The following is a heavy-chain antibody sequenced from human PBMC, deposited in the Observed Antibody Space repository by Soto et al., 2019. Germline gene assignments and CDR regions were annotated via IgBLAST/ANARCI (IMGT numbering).Heavy chain of an antibody. V-gene: IGHV1-46*01. D-gene: IGHD6-13*01. CDR1: GYTFTSYY. CDR3: ARNPLLGIAAAGYKWFDP. Sequence: GASVKVSCKASGYTFTSYYMHWVRQAPGQGLEWMGIINPSGGNTNYAQKLQGRVTMTTDTSTSTAYMELRSLRSDDTAVYYCARNPLLGIAAAGYKWFDPWGQGTLVTVSS. CDR2: INPSGGNT. J-gene: IGHJ5*02.